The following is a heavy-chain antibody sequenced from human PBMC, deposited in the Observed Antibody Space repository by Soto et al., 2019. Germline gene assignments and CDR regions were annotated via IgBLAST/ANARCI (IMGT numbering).Heavy chain of an antibody. V-gene: IGHV1-46*01. CDR3: AGASSRVSSVVAAY. J-gene: IGHJ4*02. D-gene: IGHD2-15*01. CDR2: INPGPNSA. Sequence: ASVKVSCKASNDSLSSHFIHWVRQAPGEGLEWMGTINPGPNSASYSKEFQGRLTLTSDMPSRTVYMQLSNLRSDDTAVYYCAGASSRVSSVVAAYWGQGTLVTVSS. CDR1: NDSLSSHF.